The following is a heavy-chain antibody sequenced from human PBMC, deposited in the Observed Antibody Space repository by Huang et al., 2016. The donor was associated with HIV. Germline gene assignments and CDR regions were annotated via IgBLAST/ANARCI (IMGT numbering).Heavy chain of an antibody. CDR3: ARDGGYNFWTTYATYYLDF. Sequence: VQLEESGGTLVQPGESLRLSCSVSGFTLNNYGIYWVRQAPREGLEWIAYSSDNGKTSHYADSVRGRFITSRDRVKNTIYLQMTSVTGKDSAVYFCARDGGYNFWTTYATYYLDFWGQGTPVTVSS. V-gene: IGHV3-48*01. CDR2: SSDNGKTS. CDR1: GFTLNNYG. J-gene: IGHJ4*02. D-gene: IGHD3-3*01.